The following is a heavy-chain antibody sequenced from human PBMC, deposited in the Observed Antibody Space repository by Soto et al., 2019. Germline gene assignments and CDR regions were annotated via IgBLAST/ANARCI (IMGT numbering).Heavy chain of an antibody. J-gene: IGHJ6*02. CDR1: GGTFSSYA. Sequence: SVKVSCKASGGTFSSYAISWVRQAPGQGLEWMGGIIPIFGTANYAQKFQGRVTITADESTSTAYMELSSLRSEDTAVYYCARDQGDGPYYYYGMDVWGQGTTVTVSS. CDR2: IIPIFGTA. V-gene: IGHV1-69*13. CDR3: ARDQGDGPYYYYGMDV. D-gene: IGHD3-16*01.